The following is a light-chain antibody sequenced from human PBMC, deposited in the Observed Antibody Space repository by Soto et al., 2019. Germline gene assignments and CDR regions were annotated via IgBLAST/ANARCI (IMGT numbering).Light chain of an antibody. J-gene: IGLJ1*01. CDR1: HSDVGSYNL. CDR2: EVS. V-gene: IGLV2-23*02. Sequence: QPVLTQPASVSGSPGQSITISCTGTHSDVGSYNLVSWYQQHPGKAPKVIIYEVSERPSGVSDRFSGSKSGNTASLMNSGLQAEDEADYYCCSYAGSTTQTYVFGSGTKVTVL. CDR3: CSYAGSTTQTYV.